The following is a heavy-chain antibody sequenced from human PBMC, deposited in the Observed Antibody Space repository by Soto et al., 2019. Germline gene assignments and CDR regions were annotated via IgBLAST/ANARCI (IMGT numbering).Heavy chain of an antibody. Sequence: EVQLVESGGGLVQPGGSLRLSCAASGFTFSSYWMHWVRQAPGKGLVWVSRINSDGSSTSYADSVKGRFTIPRDNAKNTLYLQMNSLSAEDTAVYYCARPRPYCGGDCPDSWGQGTLVTVSS. J-gene: IGHJ4*02. CDR3: ARPRPYCGGDCPDS. CDR2: INSDGSST. V-gene: IGHV3-74*01. D-gene: IGHD2-21*02. CDR1: GFTFSSYW.